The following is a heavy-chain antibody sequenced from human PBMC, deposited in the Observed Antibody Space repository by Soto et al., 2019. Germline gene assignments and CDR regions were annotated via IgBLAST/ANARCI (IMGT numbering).Heavy chain of an antibody. D-gene: IGHD3-9*01. Sequence: SEALSLSSTVSGEAIRSGNHDWSWIRQTPGTGLEWIGYIYYSGSTYYSPSLKSRVTISVDTSKNRFSLKLNSVTAADTAVYYCHSVDILTVYECMDVRSQGTTATV. CDR2: IYYSGST. V-gene: IGHV4-30-4*01. CDR3: HSVDILTVYECMDV. CDR1: GEAIRSGNHD. J-gene: IGHJ6*02.